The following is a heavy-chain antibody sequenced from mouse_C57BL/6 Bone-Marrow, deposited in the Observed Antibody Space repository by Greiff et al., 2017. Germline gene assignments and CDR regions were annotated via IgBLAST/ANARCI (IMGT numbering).Heavy chain of an antibody. CDR2: IYPRSGNT. CDR1: GYTFTSYG. V-gene: IGHV1-81*01. J-gene: IGHJ2*01. D-gene: IGHD1-1*01. CDR3: ARVGILHFDY. Sequence: VKLQQSGAELARPGASVKLSCKASGYTFTSYGISWVKQRTGQGLEWIGEIYPRSGNTYYNEKFKGKATLTADKSSSTAYMELRSLTSEDSAVYFCARVGILHFDYWGQGTTLTVSS.